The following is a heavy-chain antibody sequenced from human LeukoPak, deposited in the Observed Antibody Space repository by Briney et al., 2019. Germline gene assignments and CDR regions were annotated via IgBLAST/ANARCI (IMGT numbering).Heavy chain of an antibody. CDR3: ARLHSAVYYGDAFDI. CDR1: GFTFSSYW. D-gene: IGHD3-16*01. J-gene: IGHJ3*02. Sequence: GGSLRLSCAVSGFTFSSYWMTWVRQAPGKGLEWVAKIKEDGSEKYYVDSVRGRFTVSRDNVKNSLFLQMNSLRVEDTAAYYCARLHSAVYYGDAFDIWGQGTMVTVSS. V-gene: IGHV3-7*03. CDR2: IKEDGSEK.